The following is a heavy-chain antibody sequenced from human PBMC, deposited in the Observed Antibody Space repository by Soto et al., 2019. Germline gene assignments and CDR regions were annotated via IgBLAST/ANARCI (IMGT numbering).Heavy chain of an antibody. V-gene: IGHV4-38-2*01. CDR2: ISHSGGI. CDR1: GDSISSGFY. D-gene: IGHD3-16*01. Sequence: SETLSLTCAVSGDSISSGFYWGWIRQSPGKGLEWIGSISHSGGIYHSPSLKSRVTLSLDQSKNQFSLRLSSVTAADTAVYYCVKVRSSPYRNFDSWGRGILVTVSS. J-gene: IGHJ4*02. CDR3: VKVRSSPYRNFDS.